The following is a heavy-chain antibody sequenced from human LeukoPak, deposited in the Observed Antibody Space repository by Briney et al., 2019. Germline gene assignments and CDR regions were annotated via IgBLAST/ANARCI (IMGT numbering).Heavy chain of an antibody. Sequence: ASVKVSCKASGYTFTGYYMHWVRQAPGQGLEWMGWINPNSGGTNYAQKFQGRVTMTRDTSISTAYMELSRLRSDDTAVYYCARDYPYSSGWYGGFDYWGQGTLVTVSS. CDR3: ARDYPYSSGWYGGFDY. V-gene: IGHV1-2*02. CDR2: INPNSGGT. D-gene: IGHD6-19*01. J-gene: IGHJ4*02. CDR1: GYTFTGYY.